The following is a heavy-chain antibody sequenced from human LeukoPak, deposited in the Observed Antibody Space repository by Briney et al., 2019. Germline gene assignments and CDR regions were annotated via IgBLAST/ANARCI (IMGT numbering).Heavy chain of an antibody. CDR2: IYHSGST. Sequence: PSETLSLTCAVSGYSISSGYYWGWIRQPPGKGLEWIGSIYHSGSTYYNLSLKSRVTISVDTSKNQFSLKLSSVTAADTAVYYCARLNKDYYGSGSLDWFDPWGQGTLVTVSS. CDR1: GYSISSGYY. D-gene: IGHD3-10*01. V-gene: IGHV4-38-2*01. CDR3: ARLNKDYYGSGSLDWFDP. J-gene: IGHJ5*02.